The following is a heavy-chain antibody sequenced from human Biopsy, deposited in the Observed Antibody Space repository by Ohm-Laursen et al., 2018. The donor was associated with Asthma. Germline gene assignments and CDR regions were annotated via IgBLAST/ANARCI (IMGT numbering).Heavy chain of an antibody. Sequence: SLRLSCAAPGFTFGDYWMSWVRQAPGKGLEWVAVGGSYYDGSLKYYADSVNGRFTVSRDDSKNTLYLQMNSLRPDDTAVYYCARDVMEWYLPAFDFWGQGTLVTVSS. D-gene: IGHD3-3*01. CDR3: ARDVMEWYLPAFDF. V-gene: IGHV3-30-3*01. CDR1: GFTFGDYW. CDR2: GGSYYDGSLK. J-gene: IGHJ4*02.